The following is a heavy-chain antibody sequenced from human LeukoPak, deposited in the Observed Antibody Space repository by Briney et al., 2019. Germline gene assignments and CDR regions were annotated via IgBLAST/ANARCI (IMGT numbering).Heavy chain of an antibody. CDR1: GFTFSSYS. V-gene: IGHV3-21*01. D-gene: IGHD3-22*01. CDR3: ARDPLVPDSPMIVAGGSDY. J-gene: IGHJ4*02. CDR2: ISSSSSYI. Sequence: GGSLRLSCAASGFTFSSYSMNWVRQAPGKGLEWVSSISSSSSYIYYADSVKGRFTISRDNAKNSLYLQMNSLRAEDTAVYYCARDPLVPDSPMIVAGGSDYWGQGTLVTVSS.